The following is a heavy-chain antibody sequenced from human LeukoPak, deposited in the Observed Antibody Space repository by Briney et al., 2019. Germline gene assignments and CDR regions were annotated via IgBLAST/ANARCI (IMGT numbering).Heavy chain of an antibody. Sequence: GGSLRLSCAASGFTFSSHGMNWVRQAPGKGLEWVSGISPSGGITYYTDSVKGRFTISRDNSKNTVSLQMNSLRGEDTAVYYCARAVIVVIHDAFDIWGQGTMVTVSS. CDR3: ARAVIVVIHDAFDI. CDR2: ISPSGGIT. J-gene: IGHJ3*02. V-gene: IGHV3-23*01. CDR1: GFTFSSHG. D-gene: IGHD3-22*01.